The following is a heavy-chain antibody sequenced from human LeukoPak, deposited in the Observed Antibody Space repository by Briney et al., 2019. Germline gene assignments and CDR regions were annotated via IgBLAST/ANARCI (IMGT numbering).Heavy chain of an antibody. Sequence: ASVTVSCKASGGTFSSYAISWVRQAPGQGREWMGGIIPIFGTANYAQKFQGRVTITADESTSTAYMELSSLRSDDTAVYYCARASYYYGSGYLPFDYWGQGTLVTVSS. V-gene: IGHV1-69*13. CDR3: ARASYYYGSGYLPFDY. J-gene: IGHJ4*02. CDR1: GGTFSSYA. CDR2: IIPIFGTA. D-gene: IGHD3-10*01.